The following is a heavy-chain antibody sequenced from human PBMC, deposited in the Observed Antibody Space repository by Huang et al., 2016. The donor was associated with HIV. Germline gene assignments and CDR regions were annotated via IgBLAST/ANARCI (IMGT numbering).Heavy chain of an antibody. J-gene: IGHJ4*02. V-gene: IGHV3-23*01. CDR3: AKGRTTVAKAFDY. CDR2: ISGGDGNT. D-gene: IGHD4-17*01. CDR1: GFTFSISA. Sequence: EVQLLESGGDLVQPGGSLRLSCAASGFTFSISARTWVRQAQGKGLEWVSTISGGDGNTYSADCVKGRFTISRDNSKNTLYLQIHSLGAEDTAIYYCAKGRTTVAKAFDYWGQGTLVTVSS.